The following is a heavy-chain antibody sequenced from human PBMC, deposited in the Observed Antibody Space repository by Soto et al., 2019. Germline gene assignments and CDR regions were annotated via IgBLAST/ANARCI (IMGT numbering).Heavy chain of an antibody. V-gene: IGHV1-18*01. D-gene: IGHD1-1*01. J-gene: IGHJ4*02. CDR1: GYDFTTYG. CDR2: ISAHNGNT. Sequence: QVHLVQSGAEVKKSGASVKVSCKGSGYDFTTYGITWVRQAPGQGLEWMAWISAHNGNTDYAQKLHGSVTVTRDTSTSTAYTELRSLRSDDTAVYYCARGRYGDYWGQGALVTVSS. CDR3: ARGRYGDY.